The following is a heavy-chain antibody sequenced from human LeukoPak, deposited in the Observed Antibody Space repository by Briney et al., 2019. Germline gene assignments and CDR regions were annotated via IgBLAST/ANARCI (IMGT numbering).Heavy chain of an antibody. CDR3: ARAKDVYFDY. Sequence: GGSLRLSCAASGXTFSSYSMSWVRQAPGEGLEWVSSFNSSSSNIYYAYSVKGRITISRDNTKNSLYLNKNTLTDAATAVYYSARAKDVYFDYWGQGTLVTVSS. J-gene: IGHJ4*02. CDR2: FNSSSSNI. V-gene: IGHV3-21*01. CDR1: GXTFSSYS.